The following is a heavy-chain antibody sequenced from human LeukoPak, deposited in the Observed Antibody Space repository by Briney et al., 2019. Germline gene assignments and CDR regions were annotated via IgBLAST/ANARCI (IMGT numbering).Heavy chain of an antibody. V-gene: IGHV3-30*04. CDR2: ISYDGGNE. CDR3: ARDPPFTSGWSQNFFDY. J-gene: IGHJ4*02. Sequence: GGSLRLSCAPSGFTFDDYAMHWVRQAPGEGLEWVALISYDGGNENYANSVKGRFTISRDNSKSTLYLQMNDLRPEDTAVYYCARDPPFTSGWSQNFFDYWGLGTLVTVSS. CDR1: GFTFDDYA. D-gene: IGHD6-19*01.